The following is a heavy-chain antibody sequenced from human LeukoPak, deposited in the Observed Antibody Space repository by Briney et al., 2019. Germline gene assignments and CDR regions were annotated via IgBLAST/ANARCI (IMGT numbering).Heavy chain of an antibody. CDR1: GGSISSSSYY. V-gene: IGHV4-39*07. D-gene: IGHD4-17*01. CDR3: ARQITVTTWYFDY. J-gene: IGHJ4*02. CDR2: IYYSGST. Sequence: PSETLSLTCTVSGGSISSSSYYWGWIRQPPGKGLEWIGSIYYSGSTYYNPSLKSRVTISVDTSKNQFSLKLSSVTAADTAVYYCARQITVTTWYFDYWGQGILVTVSS.